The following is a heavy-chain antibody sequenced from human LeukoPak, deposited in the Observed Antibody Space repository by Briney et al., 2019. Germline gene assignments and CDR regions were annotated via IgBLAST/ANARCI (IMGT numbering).Heavy chain of an antibody. D-gene: IGHD3-10*02. V-gene: IGHV3-21*01. CDR1: GFTFSSYS. CDR2: ISSSSYI. J-gene: IGHJ4*02. CDR3: ARGTMFPYYFDF. Sequence: PGGSLRLSCAASGFTFSSYSMKWVRQAPGKGLEWVSFISSSSYIYYSDSVKGRFTISRDNARNSLYLQMNSLRVEDTAVYYCARGTMFPYYFDFWGQGTLVTVSS.